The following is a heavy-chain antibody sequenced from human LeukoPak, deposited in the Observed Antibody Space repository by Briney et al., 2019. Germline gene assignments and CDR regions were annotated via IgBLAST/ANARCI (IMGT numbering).Heavy chain of an antibody. CDR3: ARSLYGAPLDY. CDR1: GGSINNYY. J-gene: IGHJ4*02. CDR2: IYYTGST. D-gene: IGHD4-17*01. V-gene: IGHV4-59*12. Sequence: PSETLSLTCTVSGGSINNYYWSWVRQPPGAGLEWLAYIYYTGSTNYNPSLKTRLTISVDTSKNQFSLKLGSVTAADTAVYYCARSLYGAPLDYWGQGTLVTVSS.